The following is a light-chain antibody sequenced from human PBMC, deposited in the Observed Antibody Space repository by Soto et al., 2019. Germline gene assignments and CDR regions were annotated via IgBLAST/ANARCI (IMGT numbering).Light chain of an antibody. CDR2: EAS. V-gene: IGKV1-5*03. J-gene: IGKJ1*01. Sequence: DIQMTQSPSTLSAYVGDRVTITCRASQSIGRRLAWYQQKPGKAPKLLIYEASSLESGVSSRFRGSGSGTEFTLTITSLQPDDFATYYCQQYESYRTFGPGTKVEIQ. CDR3: QQYESYRT. CDR1: QSIGRR.